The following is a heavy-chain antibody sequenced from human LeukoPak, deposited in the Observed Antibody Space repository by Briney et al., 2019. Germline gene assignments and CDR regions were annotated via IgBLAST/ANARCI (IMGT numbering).Heavy chain of an antibody. CDR1: GYSISSGNY. D-gene: IGHD3-22*01. J-gene: IGHJ4*02. V-gene: IGHV4-38-2*01. CDR3: ARNDSSGYFDY. CDR2: VYHSGST. Sequence: SETLSLTCAVSGYSISSGNYWGGIRPPPGKGEERIGSVYHSGSTHYRPSLKSRVTISGDTSKNQFSLKLSSVTAADTAVYYCARNDSSGYFDYWGQGTLVTVSS.